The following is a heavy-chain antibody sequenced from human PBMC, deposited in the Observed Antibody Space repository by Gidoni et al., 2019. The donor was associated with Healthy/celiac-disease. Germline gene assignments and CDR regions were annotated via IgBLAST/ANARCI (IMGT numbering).Heavy chain of an antibody. CDR1: FSSYG. V-gene: IGHV3-30*18. CDR3: AKEPGKSGYDWPSDDYYGMDV. D-gene: IGHD5-12*01. CDR2: ISYDGSNN. Sequence: FSSYGMHWVRQAPGKGLEWVAVISYDGSNNYYADSVKGRFTISRDNSKNTLYLQMNSLRAEDTAVYYCAKEPGKSGYDWPSDDYYGMDVWGQGTTVTVSS. J-gene: IGHJ6*02.